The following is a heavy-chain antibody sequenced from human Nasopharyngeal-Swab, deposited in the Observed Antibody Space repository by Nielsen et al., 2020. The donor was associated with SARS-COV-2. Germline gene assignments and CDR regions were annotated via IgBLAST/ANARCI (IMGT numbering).Heavy chain of an antibody. CDR2: IRYDGSNK. D-gene: IGHD2-2*01. Sequence: GGSLRLSCAASGFTFSSYGMHWVRQAPGKGLEWVAFIRYDGSNKYYADSVKSRFTISRDNSKNTLYLQMNSLRAEDTAVYYCAKDLGYCSSTSCAAGSFDYWGQGTLVTVSS. J-gene: IGHJ4*02. V-gene: IGHV3-30*02. CDR3: AKDLGYCSSTSCAAGSFDY. CDR1: GFTFSSYG.